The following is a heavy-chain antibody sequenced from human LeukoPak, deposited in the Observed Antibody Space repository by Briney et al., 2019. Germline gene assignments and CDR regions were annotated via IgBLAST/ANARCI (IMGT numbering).Heavy chain of an antibody. CDR1: GGSINNSDFY. CDR3: AYPQRGKAFDI. Sequence: SETLSLTCNVSGGSINNSDFYWTWIRQPPGKGLEWIGYIFYNGRTNYNPSLRSRISISIDTSKNQFSLNLSSVTAADTAHYYCAYPQRGKAFDIWGQGTMVTVSS. J-gene: IGHJ3*02. D-gene: IGHD5-24*01. CDR2: IFYNGRT. V-gene: IGHV4-30-4*01.